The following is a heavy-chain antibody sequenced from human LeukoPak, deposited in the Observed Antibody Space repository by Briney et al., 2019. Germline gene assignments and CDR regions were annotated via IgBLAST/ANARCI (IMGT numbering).Heavy chain of an antibody. J-gene: IGHJ5*02. CDR3: ARDPSPLTGHYNWFDP. V-gene: IGHV1-8*03. D-gene: IGHD3-9*01. Sequence: ASVKVSCKASGYTFTSYDINWVRQATGQGLEWMGWMNPNSGNTGYAQKFQGRVTITRNTSISTAYMELSSLRSEDTAVYYCARDPSPLTGHYNWFDPWGQGTLVTVSS. CDR1: GYTFTSYD. CDR2: MNPNSGNT.